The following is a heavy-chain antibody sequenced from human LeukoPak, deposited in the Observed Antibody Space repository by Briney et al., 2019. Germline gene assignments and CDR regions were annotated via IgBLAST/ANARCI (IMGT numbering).Heavy chain of an antibody. D-gene: IGHD4-11*01. CDR1: GGSISSSNW. V-gene: IGHV4-4*02. Sequence: SETLSLTCAVSGGSISSSNWWSWVRQPPGKGLEWIGEIYHSGSTNYNPSLKSRVTISVDRSKNQFSLKLSSVTAADTAVYYCARGAFDYSNYFDYWGQGTLVTVSS. J-gene: IGHJ4*02. CDR3: ARGAFDYSNYFDY. CDR2: IYHSGST.